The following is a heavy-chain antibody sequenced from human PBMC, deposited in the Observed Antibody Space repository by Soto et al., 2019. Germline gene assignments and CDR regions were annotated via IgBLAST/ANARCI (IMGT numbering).Heavy chain of an antibody. CDR3: ARDLYCSSTSCYWYFDL. D-gene: IGHD2-2*01. V-gene: IGHV3-23*01. J-gene: IGHJ2*01. CDR2: ISGSGGST. Sequence: AISGSGGSTYYADSVKGRFTISRDNSKNTLYLQMNSLRAEDTAVYYCARDLYCSSTSCYWYFDLWGRGTLVTVSS.